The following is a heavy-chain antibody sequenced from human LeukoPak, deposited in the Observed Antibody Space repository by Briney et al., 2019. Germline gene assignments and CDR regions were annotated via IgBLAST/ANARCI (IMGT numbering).Heavy chain of an antibody. CDR3: AKGTQPSDYGSHFDY. CDR1: GFTFSGNG. CDR2: IRFDESNK. J-gene: IGHJ4*02. Sequence: GGSLRLSCAASGFTFSGNGMHWVRQAPGKGLEWVTFIRFDESNKYYADSVKGRFTISRDNSKNTLYLQMNSLRAEDTAVYYCAKGTQPSDYGSHFDYWGQGTLVTVSS. V-gene: IGHV3-30*02. D-gene: IGHD4-17*01.